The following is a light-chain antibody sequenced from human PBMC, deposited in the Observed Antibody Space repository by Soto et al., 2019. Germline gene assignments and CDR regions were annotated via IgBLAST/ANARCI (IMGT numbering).Light chain of an antibody. V-gene: IGLV1-44*01. CDR1: SSNIGTSS. J-gene: IGLJ1*01. CDR2: TND. CDR3: AVWDDGLIGHV. Sequence: QSVLTQPPSASGTPGQTVTISCSGSSSNIGTSSVHWYKHLPGTAPKPLIYTNDQRPSGVPDRFSGSKSGTSASLAISGLQFEDGADYYCAVWDDGLIGHVLGAGTRVTAL.